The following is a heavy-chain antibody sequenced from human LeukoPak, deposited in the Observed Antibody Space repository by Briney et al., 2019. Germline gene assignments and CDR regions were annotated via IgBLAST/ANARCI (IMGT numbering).Heavy chain of an antibody. CDR2: ISSSGSTM. Sequence: GGSLRLSCAASGFTSSSYEVNWVRQAPGKGLEWVSYISSSGSTMYYADSVKGRFTVSRDNAKNSLFLQMNSLRAEDTAVYYCARDRDKYYYDSSGYHGQAFDIWGQGTMVTVSS. V-gene: IGHV3-48*03. CDR3: ARDRDKYYYDSSGYHGQAFDI. CDR1: GFTSSSYE. J-gene: IGHJ3*02. D-gene: IGHD3-22*01.